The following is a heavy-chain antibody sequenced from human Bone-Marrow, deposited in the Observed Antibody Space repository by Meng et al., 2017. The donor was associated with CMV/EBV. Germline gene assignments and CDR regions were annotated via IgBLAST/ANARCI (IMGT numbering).Heavy chain of an antibody. J-gene: IGHJ6*01. Sequence: SETLSLTCTVSGYSISSGYYWGWIRQPPGKGLEWIGSIYHSGSTYYNPSLKSRVTISVDTSKNQFSLKLSSVTAADTAVYYCAILTGTTSHYYYYGMDVWGQGHTVNGAS. CDR2: IYHSGST. V-gene: IGHV4-38-2*02. CDR1: GYSISSGYY. CDR3: AILTGTTSHYYYYGMDV. D-gene: IGHD1-7*01.